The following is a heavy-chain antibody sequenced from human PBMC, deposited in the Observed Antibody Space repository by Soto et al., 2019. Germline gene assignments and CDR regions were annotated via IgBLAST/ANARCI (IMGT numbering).Heavy chain of an antibody. CDR1: GYTFTSYY. CDR3: ARDGAWIQRWTTFDY. CDR2: INPSGGST. V-gene: IGHV1-46*01. Sequence: QVQLVQSGAEVKKPGASVKVSCKASGYTFTSYYMHWVRQAPGQGLEWMGIINPSGGSTSYAQKFPGRVTMTRDTSTSTVYVELSSLRSEDTAVYYCARDGAWIQRWTTFDYWGQGTLVTVSS. J-gene: IGHJ4*02. D-gene: IGHD5-18*01.